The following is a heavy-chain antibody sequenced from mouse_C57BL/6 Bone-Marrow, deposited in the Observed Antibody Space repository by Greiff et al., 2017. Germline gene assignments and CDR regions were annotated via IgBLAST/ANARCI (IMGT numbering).Heavy chain of an antibody. D-gene: IGHD2-3*01. Sequence: LVESGAELARPGASVKLSCKASGYTFTSYGISWVKQRTGQGLEWIGEIYPRSGNTYYNEKFKGKATLTADKSSSTAYMELRSLTSEDSAVYFCARSGMIEGAWFAYWGQGTLVTVSA. CDR2: IYPRSGNT. CDR3: ARSGMIEGAWFAY. CDR1: GYTFTSYG. V-gene: IGHV1-81*01. J-gene: IGHJ3*01.